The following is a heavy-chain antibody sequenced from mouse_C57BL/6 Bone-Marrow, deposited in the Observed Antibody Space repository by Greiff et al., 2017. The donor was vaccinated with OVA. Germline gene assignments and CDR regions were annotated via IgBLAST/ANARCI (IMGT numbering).Heavy chain of an antibody. CDR3: ARVWRAWFAY. J-gene: IGHJ3*01. V-gene: IGHV1-59*01. CDR1: GYTFTSYW. Sequence: QVQLQQPGAELVRPGTSVKLSCKASGYTFTSYWMHWVKQRPGQGLEWIGVIDPSDSYTNYNQKFKGKATLTVDTSSSTAYMQLSSLTSEYSAVYYCARVWRAWFAYWGQGTLVTVSA. CDR2: IDPSDSYT.